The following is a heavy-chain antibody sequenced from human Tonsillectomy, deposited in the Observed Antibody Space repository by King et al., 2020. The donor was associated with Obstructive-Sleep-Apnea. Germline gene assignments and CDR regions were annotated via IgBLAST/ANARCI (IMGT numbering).Heavy chain of an antibody. V-gene: IGHV4-39*07. D-gene: IGHD3-3*01. J-gene: IGHJ4*02. Sequence: QLQESGPGLVKPSETLSLTCTVSGGSISSSSYYWGWIRQPPGKGLEWIGSIYYSGSTYYNPSLKSRVTISVDTSKNQFSLKLSSVTAADTAVYYCARDAIRITIFGVVPPPYYFDYWGQGTLVTVSS. CDR2: IYYSGST. CDR3: ARDAIRITIFGVVPPPYYFDY. CDR1: GGSISSSSYY.